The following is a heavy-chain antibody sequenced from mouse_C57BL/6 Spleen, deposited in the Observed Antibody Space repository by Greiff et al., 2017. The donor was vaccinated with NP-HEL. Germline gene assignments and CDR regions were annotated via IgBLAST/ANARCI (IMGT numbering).Heavy chain of an antibody. V-gene: IGHV1-53*01. Sequence: QVQLQQPGTELVKPGASVKLSCKASGYTFTSYWMHWVKQRPGQGLEWIGNINPSNGGTNYNEKFKSKATLTVDKSSSTAYMQLSSLTSEDSAIYNCAGESVITAVVATPDWFDYWGQGTLVTVSA. CDR1: GYTFTSYW. CDR2: INPSNGGT. D-gene: IGHD1-1*01. J-gene: IGHJ3*01. CDR3: AGESVITAVVATPDWFDY.